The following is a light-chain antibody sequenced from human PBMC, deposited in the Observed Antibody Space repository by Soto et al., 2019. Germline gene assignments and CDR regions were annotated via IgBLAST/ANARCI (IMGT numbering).Light chain of an antibody. V-gene: IGKV1-27*01. J-gene: IGKJ3*01. CDR1: QGITDF. Sequence: DIQMTQSPSSLSASIGDRVTITCRASQGITDFLAWYQQKPGKVPKLLIYAASTLQSGVPSRFSGSGSGTDFTLTIISLHPEDVATYYCHKYNSAPFAFGPGANVDI. CDR3: HKYNSAPFA. CDR2: AAS.